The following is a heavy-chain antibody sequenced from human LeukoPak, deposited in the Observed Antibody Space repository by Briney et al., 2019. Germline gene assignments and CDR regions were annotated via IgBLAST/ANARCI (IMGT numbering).Heavy chain of an antibody. J-gene: IGHJ4*02. D-gene: IGHD2-15*01. CDR3: AKAPVTSCRGAFCYPFDY. CDR2: ISSSGSTI. Sequence: GGSLRLSCAASGFTFSSYEMNWVRQAPGKGLEGVSYISSSGSTIYYADSVKGRFTISRDNAKNSLYLQMNSLRAGDAAVYYCAKAPVTSCRGAFCYPFDYWGQGTLVTVSS. CDR1: GFTFSSYE. V-gene: IGHV3-48*03.